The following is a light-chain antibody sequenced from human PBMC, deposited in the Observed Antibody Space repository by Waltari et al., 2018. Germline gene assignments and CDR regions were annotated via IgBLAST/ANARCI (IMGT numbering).Light chain of an antibody. CDR1: SSNIGSNS. CDR2: GNN. Sequence: QSVLTQPPSASGTPGQRVTISCSGSSSNIGSNSVNWYQQLPGTAPKLLVYGNNQRPSGVPARFSGSKSGTSASLAISGLQSEDEADYYCAAWDDSLNGYVFGTGTKVTVL. J-gene: IGLJ1*01. CDR3: AAWDDSLNGYV. V-gene: IGLV1-44*01.